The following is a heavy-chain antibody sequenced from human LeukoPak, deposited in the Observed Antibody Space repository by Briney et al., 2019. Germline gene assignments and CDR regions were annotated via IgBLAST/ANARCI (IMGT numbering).Heavy chain of an antibody. J-gene: IGHJ4*02. CDR2: IYYSGST. D-gene: IGHD3-10*01. Sequence: PSETLSLTCTVSGGSISSGNYYWSWIRQHPGKGLEWIGDIYYSGSTYYNPSLRSRVTISVDMSKNQFSLKLSSVTAADTAVYYCARAGGWFGELLPPAFFDYWGQGTLVTVSS. CDR1: GGSISSGNYY. CDR3: ARAGGWFGELLPPAFFDY. V-gene: IGHV4-31*03.